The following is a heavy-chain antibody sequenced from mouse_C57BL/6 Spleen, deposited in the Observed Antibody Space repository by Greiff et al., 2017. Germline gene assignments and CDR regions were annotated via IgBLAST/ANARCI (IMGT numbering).Heavy chain of an antibody. CDR1: GYTFTSYW. Sequence: QVQLQQPGAELVMPGASVKLSCKASGYTFTSYWMHWVKQRPGQGLEWIGEIDPSDSYTNYNQKFKGKSTLTVDKSSSTAYMQLSSLTSEDSAVYYCARGGYGSSPRYYAMDYWGQGTSVTVSS. V-gene: IGHV1-69*01. D-gene: IGHD1-1*01. CDR3: ARGGYGSSPRYYAMDY. J-gene: IGHJ4*01. CDR2: IDPSDSYT.